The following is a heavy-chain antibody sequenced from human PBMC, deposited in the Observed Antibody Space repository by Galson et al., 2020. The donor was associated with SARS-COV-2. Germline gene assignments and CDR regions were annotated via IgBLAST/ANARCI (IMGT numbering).Heavy chain of an antibody. D-gene: IGHD3-9*01. CDR1: GYTFTSYG. CDR2: ISAYNGNT. Sequence: ASVNVSCKASGYTFTSYGISWVRQAPGQGLEWMGWISAYNGNTNYAQKLQGRVTMTTDTSTSTAYMELRSLRSDDTAVYYCARDAPLRYFDWLLAVNAFDIWGQGTMVTVSS. CDR3: ARDAPLRYFDWLLAVNAFDI. J-gene: IGHJ3*02. V-gene: IGHV1-18*01.